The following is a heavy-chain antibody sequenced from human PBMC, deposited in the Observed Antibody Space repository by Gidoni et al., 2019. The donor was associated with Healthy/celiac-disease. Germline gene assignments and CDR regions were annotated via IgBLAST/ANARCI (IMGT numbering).Heavy chain of an antibody. J-gene: IGHJ2*01. CDR3: ARARPLRTPGPRYYDVFDL. CDR1: GFTFSSYS. V-gene: IGHV3-48*02. CDR2: ISSSSSTI. Sequence: EVQLVESGGGLVQPGGSLRLSCAASGFTFSSYSMNWVRQAPGKGLEWVSYISSSSSTIYYADSVKGRFTISRDNAKNSLYLQMNSLRDEDTAVYYCARARPLRTPGPRYYDVFDLWGRGTLVTVSS. D-gene: IGHD3-9*01.